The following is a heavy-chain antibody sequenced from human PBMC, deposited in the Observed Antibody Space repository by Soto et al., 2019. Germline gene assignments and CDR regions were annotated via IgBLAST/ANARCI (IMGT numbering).Heavy chain of an antibody. D-gene: IGHD4-17*01. CDR1: GGSLSKFY. V-gene: IGHV4-4*07. CDR3: VRDGSKSLRDCFDP. CDR2: VYATGTS. Sequence: QVQVQESGPGLVKHSETLSLTCSFTGGSLSKFYWSWIRKTAGKGLEWMGRVYATGTSDYNPSLRSCIAMSVEISKKTFFLRLRSVTAADTGVYYCVRDGSKSLRDCFDPWGQGILVTVSS. J-gene: IGHJ5*02.